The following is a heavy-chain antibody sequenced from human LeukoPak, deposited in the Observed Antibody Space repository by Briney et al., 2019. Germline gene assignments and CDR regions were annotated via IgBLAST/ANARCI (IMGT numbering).Heavy chain of an antibody. CDR3: ARVRGDYPYYFDY. J-gene: IGHJ4*02. Sequence: GGSLILSCAASGFTVSSNYMSRVRQAPGKGLEWDSVIYSGGSTYYADSVKGRFTISRDNSKNTLYLQMNSLRAEDTAVYYCARVRGDYPYYFDYWGQGTLVTVSS. V-gene: IGHV3-53*01. CDR2: IYSGGST. D-gene: IGHD4-17*01. CDR1: GFTVSSNY.